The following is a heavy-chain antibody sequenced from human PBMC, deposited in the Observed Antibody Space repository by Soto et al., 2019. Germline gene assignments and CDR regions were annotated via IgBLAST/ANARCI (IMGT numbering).Heavy chain of an antibody. Sequence: QVQLVESGGGVVQPGRSLRLSCAASGFTFSSYAMHWVRQAPGKGLEWVAVISYDGSNKYYADSVKGRFTISRDNSKNTLYLQMNSLRAEDTAAYYCARGQRCSGGSCDPSGYYYYGMDVWGQGTTVTVSS. CDR2: ISYDGSNK. V-gene: IGHV3-30-3*01. CDR3: ARGQRCSGGSCDPSGYYYYGMDV. D-gene: IGHD2-15*01. CDR1: GFTFSSYA. J-gene: IGHJ6*02.